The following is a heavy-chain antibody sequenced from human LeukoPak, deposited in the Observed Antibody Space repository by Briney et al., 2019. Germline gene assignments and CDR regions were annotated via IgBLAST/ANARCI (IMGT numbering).Heavy chain of an antibody. CDR2: INTDGTVT. CDR3: ATKQWLAPPPDS. Sequence: GGSLRLSCAASGFTFSKYWTLWVRQAPGKGLESVSRINTDGTVTTYADSVKGRFTVSRDNADNTMFLQMNSVRDEDTAVYYCATKQWLAPPPDSWGQGTPVTVSS. CDR1: GFTFSKYW. D-gene: IGHD6-19*01. V-gene: IGHV3-74*01. J-gene: IGHJ4*02.